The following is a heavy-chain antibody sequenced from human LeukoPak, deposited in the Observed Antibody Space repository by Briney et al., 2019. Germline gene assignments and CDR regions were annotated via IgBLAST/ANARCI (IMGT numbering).Heavy chain of an antibody. CDR3: ARAADFVGVLAATGGFDP. Sequence: SETLSLTCAVLGGSLSIYSWSGIGQPRGRGRDGMGESNHSGTNYSPSLKSRVTMSVDTSKKQFSLKLTSVTAADTAVYYCARAADFVGVLAATGGFDPWGQGTLVTVSS. CDR1: GGSLSIYS. J-gene: IGHJ5*02. D-gene: IGHD2-2*01. V-gene: IGHV4-34*01. CDR2: SNHSGT.